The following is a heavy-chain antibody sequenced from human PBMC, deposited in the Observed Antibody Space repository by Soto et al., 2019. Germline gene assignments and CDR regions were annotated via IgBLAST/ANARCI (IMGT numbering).Heavy chain of an antibody. V-gene: IGHV3-48*01. CDR2: ISSSSSTI. Sequence: GGSLRLSCAASGFTFSSYSMNWVRQAPGKGLEWVSYISSSSSTIYYADSVKGRFTISRDNAKNSLYLQMNSLRAEDTAVYYCARVAGITMVRGVTYFDYWGQGTLVTVSS. CDR1: GFTFSSYS. J-gene: IGHJ4*02. D-gene: IGHD3-10*01. CDR3: ARVAGITMVRGVTYFDY.